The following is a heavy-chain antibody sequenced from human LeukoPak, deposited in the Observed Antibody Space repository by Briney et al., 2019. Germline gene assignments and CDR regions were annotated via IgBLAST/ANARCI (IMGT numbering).Heavy chain of an antibody. CDR2: ITSDGSRT. CDR1: GFVFEDYT. CDR3: VRCTFVLHKRCSAFDV. J-gene: IGHJ3*01. Sequence: GGSLRLSCAASGFVFEDYTMHWVRQAPGKALEWVSLITSDGSRTYYSDSVKGRFTISRDNAKNSLFLQMNSLRAEDTAVYYCVRCTFVLHKRCSAFDVWGQGTMVTVSA. D-gene: IGHD2-8*01. V-gene: IGHV3-43*01.